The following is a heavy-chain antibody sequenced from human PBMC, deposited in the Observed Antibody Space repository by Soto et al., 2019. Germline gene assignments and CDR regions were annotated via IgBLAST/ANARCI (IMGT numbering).Heavy chain of an antibody. CDR1: GFTFSDHG. V-gene: IGHV3-13*01. Sequence: GGSLRLSCAASGFTFSDHGMNWVRQAPGKGLEWVAFTISRENAKNSLYLQMNSLRAGDTAVYYCARGRPGYYYGMDVWGQGTTVTVSS. J-gene: IGHJ6*02. CDR3: ARGRPGYYYGMDV.